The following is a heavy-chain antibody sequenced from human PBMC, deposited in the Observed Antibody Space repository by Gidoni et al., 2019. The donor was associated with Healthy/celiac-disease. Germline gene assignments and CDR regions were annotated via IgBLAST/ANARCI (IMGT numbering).Heavy chain of an antibody. Sequence: QVQLQESGPGLVKPSETLSLTCTVSGYSISSGYYWGWIRQPPGKGLECSGSIYHSGSTYSNPSLKSRVTISVDTSKNQFSLKLSSVTAADTAVYYCASLGHCSSTSCYPGDFDYWGQGTLVTVSS. J-gene: IGHJ4*02. CDR3: ASLGHCSSTSCYPGDFDY. CDR2: IYHSGST. V-gene: IGHV4-38-2*02. D-gene: IGHD2-2*01. CDR1: GYSISSGYY.